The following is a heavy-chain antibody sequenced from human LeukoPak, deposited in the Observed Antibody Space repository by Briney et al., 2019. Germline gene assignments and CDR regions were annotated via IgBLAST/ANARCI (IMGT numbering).Heavy chain of an antibody. CDR2: IYYSGST. J-gene: IGHJ4*02. Sequence: SETLSLTCTVSGGSISSGGYYWSWIRQHPGKGLEWIGYIYYSGSTYYNPSLKSRVTISVDTSKNQFSLKLSSVTAADTAVYYCARDLTHRYMGERAFDYWGPGILVSVSS. CDR3: ARDLTHRYMGERAFDY. V-gene: IGHV4-31*03. D-gene: IGHD3-16*01. CDR1: GGSISSGGYY.